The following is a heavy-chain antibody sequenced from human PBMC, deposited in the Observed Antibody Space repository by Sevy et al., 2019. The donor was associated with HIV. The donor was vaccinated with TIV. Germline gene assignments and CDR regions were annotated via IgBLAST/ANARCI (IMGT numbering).Heavy chain of an antibody. CDR3: ARSVWLRLDYFDY. V-gene: IGHV3-7*03. D-gene: IGHD5-12*01. Sequence: GGSLRLSCAASGFTFSSYWMSWVHQAPGKGLEWVANIKQDGSEKYYVDSVKGRFTISRDNAKNSLYLQMNSLRAEDTAVYYCARSVWLRLDYFDYWGQGTLVTVSS. CDR1: GFTFSSYW. CDR2: IKQDGSEK. J-gene: IGHJ4*02.